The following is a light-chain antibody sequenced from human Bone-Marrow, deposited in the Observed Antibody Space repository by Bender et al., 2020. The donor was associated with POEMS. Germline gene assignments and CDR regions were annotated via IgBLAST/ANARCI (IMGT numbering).Light chain of an antibody. CDR2: DNN. CDR1: TSNIGTNF. J-gene: IGLJ2*01. Sequence: QSVLTQPPSVSAAPGQKVTISCSGSTSNIGTNFVSWYQLLPGTVPKILIFDNNRRPSGIPDRFSGSTSTTSATLGIAGLQTGDEADYYCATRDERLNVIFGGGTKLTVL. CDR3: ATRDERLNVI. V-gene: IGLV1-51*01.